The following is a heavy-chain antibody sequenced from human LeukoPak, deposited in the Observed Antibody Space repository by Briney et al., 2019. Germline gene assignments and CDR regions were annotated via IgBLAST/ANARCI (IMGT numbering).Heavy chain of an antibody. CDR1: GGSISSSSYY. CDR3: ARETGQQLGIDY. CDR2: IYHTGST. Sequence: SETLSLTCTVSGGSISSSSYYWSWIRQPPGKGLEWIGDIYHTGSTHYNPSLKSRLTISEDRSKNQFSLKLKSVTAADTAVYYCARETGQQLGIDYWGQGTLVTVSS. D-gene: IGHD1-1*01. J-gene: IGHJ4*02. V-gene: IGHV4-30-2*01.